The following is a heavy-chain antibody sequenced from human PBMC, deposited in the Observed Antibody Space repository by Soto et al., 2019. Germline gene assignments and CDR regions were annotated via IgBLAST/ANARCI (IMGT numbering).Heavy chain of an antibody. V-gene: IGHV1-18*01. CDR2: ISAYNGNT. CDR3: ARVRLTKPGTYFDY. J-gene: IGHJ4*02. D-gene: IGHD7-27*01. Sequence: ASVKVSCKASGYTFTSYGISWVRQAPGQGLEWMGWISAYNGNTNYAQKLQGRVTMTTDTSTSTAYMELRSLRSDDTTVYYCARVRLTKPGTYFDYGGQGTLVTVSS. CDR1: GYTFTSYG.